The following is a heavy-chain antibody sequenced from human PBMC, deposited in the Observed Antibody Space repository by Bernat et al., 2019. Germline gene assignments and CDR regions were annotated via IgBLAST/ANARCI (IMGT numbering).Heavy chain of an antibody. Sequence: QVQLVESGGGVVQPGRSLRLSCAASGFTFSSYGMHWVRQAPGKGLEWVAVIWYDGSNKYYADSGKGRFTISRDNSKNTLYLQMNSLRAEDTAVYYCARDNVLVVYARPHNWFDPWGQGTLVTVSS. D-gene: IGHD2-8*02. V-gene: IGHV3-33*01. J-gene: IGHJ5*02. CDR3: ARDNVLVVYARPHNWFDP. CDR2: IWYDGSNK. CDR1: GFTFSSYG.